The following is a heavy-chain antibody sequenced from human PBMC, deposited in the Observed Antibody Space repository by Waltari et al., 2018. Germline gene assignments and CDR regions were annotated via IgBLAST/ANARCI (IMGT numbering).Heavy chain of an antibody. Sequence: QVQLVQSGAEVKKPGASVTVSCKVSGYTLTELSMPWVRQAPGKGLEWMGGFDPEDGETIYAQKFQGRVTMTEDTSTDTAYMELSSLRSEDTAVYYCATDLHDYGDSRIWGQGTMVTVSS. D-gene: IGHD4-17*01. CDR3: ATDLHDYGDSRI. J-gene: IGHJ3*02. V-gene: IGHV1-24*01. CDR2: FDPEDGET. CDR1: GYTLTELS.